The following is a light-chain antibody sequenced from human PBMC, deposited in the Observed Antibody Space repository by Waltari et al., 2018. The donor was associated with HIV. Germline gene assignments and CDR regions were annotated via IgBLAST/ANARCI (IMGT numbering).Light chain of an antibody. CDR3: RVWDSRSVV. V-gene: IGLV3-1*01. J-gene: IGLJ2*01. CDR1: EVPNKN. CDR2: QDA. Sequence: SSALTQLRSMSVSPGQTVTITCTGDEVPNKNVSWYKQKPGQSPVVVIYQDAKRSSGRFDRFSGSKSGNTAALTISGTQAMDEADYCCRVWDSRSVVFGGGTTLTVL.